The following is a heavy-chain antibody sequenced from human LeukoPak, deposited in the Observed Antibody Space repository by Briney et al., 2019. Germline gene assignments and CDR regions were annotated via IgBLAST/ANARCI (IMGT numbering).Heavy chain of an antibody. J-gene: IGHJ4*02. CDR3: ARGGYSSSWYYFDY. D-gene: IGHD6-13*01. CDR2: IYYSGST. V-gene: IGHV4-59*01. CDR1: GVSISSYY. Sequence: SETLSLTCTVSGVSISSYYWSWIRQPPGKGLEWIGYIYYSGSTNYNPSLKSRVTISVDTSKNQFSLKLSSVTAADTAVYYCARGGYSSSWYYFDYWGQGTLVTVSS.